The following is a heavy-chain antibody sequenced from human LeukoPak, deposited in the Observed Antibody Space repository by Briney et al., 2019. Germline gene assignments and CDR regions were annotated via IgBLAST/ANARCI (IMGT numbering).Heavy chain of an antibody. CDR1: GFTFDDYA. J-gene: IGHJ3*02. D-gene: IGHD3-10*01. Sequence: PGGSLRLSCAASGFTFDDYAMHWVRQAPGKGLEWVSGISWNSGSIGYADSVKGRFTISRDNAKNSLYLQMTSLRAEGTAVYYCARDKEEMVRAPYAFGIWGQGTLVTVSS. CDR3: ARDKEEMVRAPYAFGI. CDR2: ISWNSGSI. V-gene: IGHV3-9*01.